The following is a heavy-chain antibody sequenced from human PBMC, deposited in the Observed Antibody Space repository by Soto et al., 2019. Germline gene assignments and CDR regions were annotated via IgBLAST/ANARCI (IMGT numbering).Heavy chain of an antibody. V-gene: IGHV3-30-3*01. D-gene: IGHD2-8*01. CDR3: ARDKFAAGVSAYFYFDY. CDR2: ISYDGSNK. Sequence: QVQLVESGGGVVQPGRSLRLSCAASGFTFSSYAMHWVRQAPGKGLEWVAVISYDGSNKYYADSGKGRITISRDNPKKPRDRQMNRLRAEDTAVYYCARDKFAAGVSAYFYFDYGGQGTLVTFCS. CDR1: GFTFSSYA. J-gene: IGHJ4*02.